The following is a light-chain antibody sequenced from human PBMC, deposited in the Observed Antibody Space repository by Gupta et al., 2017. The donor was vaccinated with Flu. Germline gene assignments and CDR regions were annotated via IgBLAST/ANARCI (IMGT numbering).Light chain of an antibody. CDR3: QQSDSTPYS. J-gene: IGKJ2*03. CDR1: QSISSY. Sequence: DIQMPQSPSSLSASVGDRVTITCRASQSISSYLNWYQQKPGKAPKLLIYAASSLQSGVPSRFSGSGSGTDFTLTISMLQPEDFATYYCQQSDSTPYSFGQGTKLEIK. V-gene: IGKV1-39*01. CDR2: AAS.